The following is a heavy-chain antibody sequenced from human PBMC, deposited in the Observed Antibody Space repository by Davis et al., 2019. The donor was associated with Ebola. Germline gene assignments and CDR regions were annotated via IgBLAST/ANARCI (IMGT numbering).Heavy chain of an antibody. J-gene: IGHJ6*04. CDR3: ARDHITIFGETYGMDV. V-gene: IGHV3-30-3*01. CDR2: ISYDGNIA. D-gene: IGHD3-3*01. CDR1: GFTFSSYD. Sequence: PGGSLRLSCAASGFTFSSYDMHWVRQAPGKGLEWLALISYDGNIAYYAYSVKGRFTISRDNAKNTLSLQMNSLRAEDTAVYYCARDHITIFGETYGMDVWGEGTTVTVSS.